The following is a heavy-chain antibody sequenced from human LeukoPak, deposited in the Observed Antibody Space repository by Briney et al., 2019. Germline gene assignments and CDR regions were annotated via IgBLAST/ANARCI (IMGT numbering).Heavy chain of an antibody. Sequence: GGSLTLSCAASGFSFSKAWMNWVRQAPGKGLEWVSSISSNNRYIYYADSVKGRFTISRDNAKNSLYLQMNSLRAEDTAMYYCSREGRDYYASGAYAYPFEYWGQGTRVAVSS. V-gene: IGHV3-21*01. D-gene: IGHD3-10*01. J-gene: IGHJ4*02. CDR3: SREGRDYYASGAYAYPFEY. CDR1: GFSFSKAW. CDR2: ISSNNRYI.